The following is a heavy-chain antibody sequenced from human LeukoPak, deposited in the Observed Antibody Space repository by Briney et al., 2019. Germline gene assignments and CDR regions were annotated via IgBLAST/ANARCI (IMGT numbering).Heavy chain of an antibody. CDR2: IKSDGSNS. CDR3: VRVGERSSIGGDC. D-gene: IGHD3-10*01. CDR1: GFTFSTYW. Sequence: PGGSLRLSCAASGFTFSTYWMHWVRQVPGTGLVWVSRIKSDGSNSNCADCVKGRFTISRDNAKNTLYLKMNSLRAEDTAVYHCVRVGERSSIGGDCWGQGTLVTVSS. V-gene: IGHV3-74*01. J-gene: IGHJ4*02.